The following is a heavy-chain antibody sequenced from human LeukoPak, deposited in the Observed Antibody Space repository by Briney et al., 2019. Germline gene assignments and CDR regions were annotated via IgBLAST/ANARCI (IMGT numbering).Heavy chain of an antibody. V-gene: IGHV3-64*01. J-gene: IGHJ4*02. CDR1: GFTFSSYA. CDR3: ARVHEHYYDSSGYNYYFDY. CDR2: ISSNGGST. Sequence: GGSLRLSCAASGFTFSSYAMHWVRQAPGKGLEYVSAISSNGGSTYYANSVRGRFTISRDNSKNTLYLQMGSLRAEDMAVYYCARVHEHYYDSSGYNYYFDYWGQGTLVIVSS. D-gene: IGHD3-22*01.